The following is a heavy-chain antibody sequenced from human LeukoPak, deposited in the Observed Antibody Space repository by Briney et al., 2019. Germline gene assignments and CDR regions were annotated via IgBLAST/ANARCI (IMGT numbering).Heavy chain of an antibody. Sequence: GGSLRLSCAASGFTFSSYSMNWVRQAPGKGLEGVSYISSSSTTIYYADSVKGRFTISRDSTRNSLYLQMNSLRAEDTAVYYCARDLRAYSSSGGVDYWGQGTLVTVSS. V-gene: IGHV3-48*01. CDR2: ISSSSTTI. J-gene: IGHJ4*02. CDR1: GFTFSSYS. CDR3: ARDLRAYSSSGGVDY. D-gene: IGHD6-13*01.